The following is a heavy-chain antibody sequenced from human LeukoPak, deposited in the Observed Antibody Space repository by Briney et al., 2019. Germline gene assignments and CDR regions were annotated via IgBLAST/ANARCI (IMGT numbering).Heavy chain of an antibody. J-gene: IGHJ5*02. CDR3: AKDLILLWFGELSSHWFDP. Sequence: TGGSLRLSCAASGFTFSSYGMHWVRQAPGKGLEWVAFIRYDGSNKYYADSVKGRFTISRDNSKNTLYLQMNSLRAEDTAVYYCAKDLILLWFGELSSHWFDPWGQGTLVTVSS. CDR2: IRYDGSNK. V-gene: IGHV3-30*02. D-gene: IGHD3-10*01. CDR1: GFTFSSYG.